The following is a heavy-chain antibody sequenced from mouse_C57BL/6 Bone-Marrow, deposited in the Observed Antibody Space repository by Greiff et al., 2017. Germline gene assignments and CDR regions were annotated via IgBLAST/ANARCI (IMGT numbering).Heavy chain of an antibody. CDR1: GFNIKDDY. V-gene: IGHV14-4*01. CDR3: TTWDRDYFDY. Sequence: VQLKQSGAELVRPGASVKLSCTASGFNIKDDYMHWVKQRPEQGLEWIGWIDPENGDTEYASKFQGKATITADTSSNTAYLQLSSLTSEDTAVYYCTTWDRDYFDYWGQGTTLTVSS. J-gene: IGHJ2*01. D-gene: IGHD3-3*01. CDR2: IDPENGDT.